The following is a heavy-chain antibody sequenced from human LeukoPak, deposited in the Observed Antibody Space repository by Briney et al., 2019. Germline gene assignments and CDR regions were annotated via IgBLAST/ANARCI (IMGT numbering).Heavy chain of an antibody. V-gene: IGHV1-18*01. CDR1: GYTFSSYG. D-gene: IGHD2-2*01. CDR2: ISAYSGNT. J-gene: IGHJ5*02. Sequence: GASVKVSCKASGYTFSSYGISWVRQAPGQGLEWMGWISAYSGNTNYAQKLQGRVTMTTDTSTSTAYMELRSLRSDDTAVYYCARAGDIVVVPAALVDPWGQGTLVTVSS. CDR3: ARAGDIVVVPAALVDP.